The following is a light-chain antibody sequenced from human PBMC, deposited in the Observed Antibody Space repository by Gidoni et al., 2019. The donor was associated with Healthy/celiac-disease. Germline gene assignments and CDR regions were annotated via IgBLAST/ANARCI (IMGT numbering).Light chain of an antibody. CDR1: QSVSSSS. CDR2: VHP. Sequence: EIVLTQSPGTLSLSPGERATLSCRASQSVSSSSSSMVHPAGPHGIPDRFSGSGSGTDFTLTISRLEPEDFAVYYCQQYGSSPPAGTFGQGTKVEIK. V-gene: IGKV3-20*01. J-gene: IGKJ1*01. CDR3: QQYGSSPPAGT.